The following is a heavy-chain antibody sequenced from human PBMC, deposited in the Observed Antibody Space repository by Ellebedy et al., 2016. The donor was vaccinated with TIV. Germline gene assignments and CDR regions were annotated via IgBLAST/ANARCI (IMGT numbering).Heavy chain of an antibody. CDR3: AREVPAGYFDL. CDR2: ISYDGSNK. CDR1: GFTFSSYA. D-gene: IGHD4/OR15-4a*01. V-gene: IGHV3-30-3*01. Sequence: GESLKISXAASGFTFSSYAMPWVRQAPGKGLEWVAVISYDGSNKYYADSVKGRFTISRDNSKNTLYLQMNSLRAEDTAVYYCAREVPAGYFDLWGRGTLVTVSS. J-gene: IGHJ2*01.